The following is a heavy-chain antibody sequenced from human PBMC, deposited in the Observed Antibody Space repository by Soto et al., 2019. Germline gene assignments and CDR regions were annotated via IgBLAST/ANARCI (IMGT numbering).Heavy chain of an antibody. V-gene: IGHV3-23*01. CDR1: GFTFSDYA. CDR2: FSNTGGGT. CDR3: AKGRGLPSEFDY. J-gene: IGHJ4*02. Sequence: GGSLRLSCAASGFTFSDYAMSWVRQAPGKGLEWVSVFSNTGGGTYYADSVKGRFTISRDNSKNMLYLQMTSLRAEDTAVYYCAKGRGLPSEFDYWGQGTLVTVS.